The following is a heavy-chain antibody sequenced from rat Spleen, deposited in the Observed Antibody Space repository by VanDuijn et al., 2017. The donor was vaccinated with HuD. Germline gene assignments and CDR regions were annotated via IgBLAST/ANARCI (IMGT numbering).Heavy chain of an antibody. J-gene: IGHJ2*01. CDR2: ISSGGST. CDR1: GFSLTSYG. Sequence: QVQLKESGPDLVQPSQTLSLTCTVSGFSLTSYGVSWVRQPPGKGLEWIAAISSGGSTYYNSVLKSRLSISRDTSKSQVFLKMNSLQTEDTAMYFCASPPFDYWGQGVMVTVSS. V-gene: IGHV2S8*01. CDR3: ASPPFDY. D-gene: IGHD3-1*01.